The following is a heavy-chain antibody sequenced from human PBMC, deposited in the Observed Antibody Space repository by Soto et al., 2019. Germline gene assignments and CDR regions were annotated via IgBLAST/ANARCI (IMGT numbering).Heavy chain of an antibody. CDR3: AKDLWGSWTVDY. CDR2: IHPSGDTT. J-gene: IGHJ4*02. Sequence: QVQLVQSGAEVKEPGASVKVSCKASGFTFQNYHMHWVRQAPGQGLEWMGIIHPSGDTTTYAQNFQGRLAMTRDTSTSTAYMELSSLTSEDTAVYYCAKDLWGSWTVDYWGQRTLITVSS. D-gene: IGHD3-16*01. V-gene: IGHV1-46*02. CDR1: GFTFQNYH.